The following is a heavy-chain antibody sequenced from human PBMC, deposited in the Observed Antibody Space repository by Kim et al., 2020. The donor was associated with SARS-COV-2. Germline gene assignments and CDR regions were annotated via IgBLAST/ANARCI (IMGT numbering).Heavy chain of an antibody. J-gene: IGHJ6*02. CDR1: GGSISSGDYY. Sequence: SETLSLTCTVSGGSISSGDYYWSWIRQPPGKGLEWIGYIYYSGSTYYNPSLKSRVTISVDTSKNQFSLKLSSVTAADTAVYYCARGTRSGYYRDKHPVYYDYGIDVWDQGTTVTVSS. D-gene: IGHD3-3*01. V-gene: IGHV4-30-4*01. CDR3: ARGTRSGYYRDKHPVYYDYGIDV. CDR2: IYYSGST.